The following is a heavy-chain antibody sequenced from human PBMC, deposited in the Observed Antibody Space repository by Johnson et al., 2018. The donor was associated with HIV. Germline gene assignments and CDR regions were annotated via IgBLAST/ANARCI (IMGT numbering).Heavy chain of an antibody. D-gene: IGHD3-10*01. J-gene: IGHJ3*02. CDR1: GFTFSSYA. Sequence: QVQLVESGGGVVQPGRSLRLSCAASGFTFSSYAMHWVRQAPGKGLEWVAVLSYDGSEKYFADSVKGRFTISRDSSKNTLYLQMNSLRAEYTAVYYCVNWAYYYGSGYAFDIWGQGTMVTVSS. CDR2: LSYDGSEK. V-gene: IGHV3-30*04. CDR3: VNWAYYYGSGYAFDI.